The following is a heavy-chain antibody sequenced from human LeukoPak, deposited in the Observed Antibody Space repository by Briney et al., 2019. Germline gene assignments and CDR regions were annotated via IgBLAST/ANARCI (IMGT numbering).Heavy chain of an antibody. CDR1: GFTFSNYD. CDR2: ISYDGNNE. J-gene: IGHJ4*02. Sequence: GGSLRLSCAASGFTFSNYDMHWVRQAPGKGLEWVAVISYDGNNEYYADSVKGRFAISRDNSKNIQYLQVNSLSAEDTAVYYCAREQGYFDYWGQGTLVTVSS. CDR3: AREQGYFDY. V-gene: IGHV3-33*01.